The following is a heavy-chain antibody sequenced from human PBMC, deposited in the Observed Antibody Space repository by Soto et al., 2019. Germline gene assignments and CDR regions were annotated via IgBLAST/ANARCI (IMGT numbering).Heavy chain of an antibody. J-gene: IGHJ6*02. V-gene: IGHV1-18*01. Sequence: QVQLLQSGAEVKKPGASVKVSCKASGYTFTSYGLSWVRQSPGQGLEWMGWISAYNGNTNYAPTLQGRVNMTTDTSTSTAHMALRSLRSDDTAVYYCARSGGDSHSSTDVDYYYGMDVWGQGTTVTVSS. CDR2: ISAYNGNT. CDR3: ARSGGDSHSSTDVDYYYGMDV. D-gene: IGHD6-13*01. CDR1: GYTFTSYG.